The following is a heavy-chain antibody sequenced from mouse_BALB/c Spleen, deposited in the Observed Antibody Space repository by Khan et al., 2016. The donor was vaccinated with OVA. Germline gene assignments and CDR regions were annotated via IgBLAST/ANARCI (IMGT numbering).Heavy chain of an antibody. CDR3: ARVNYGTRDDLDY. D-gene: IGHD1-1*01. Sequence: QVQLQQSGAELMKPGASVKISCKATGYTFSGYWLEWVKQRPGHGLEWIGEILPGSGSRNYNEKFKGKATFTADISSKTTYMQLSSLTSEDSAVYCSARVNYGTRDDLDYWGQGTTLTVSS. V-gene: IGHV1-9*01. CDR2: ILPGSGSR. J-gene: IGHJ2*01. CDR1: GYTFSGYW.